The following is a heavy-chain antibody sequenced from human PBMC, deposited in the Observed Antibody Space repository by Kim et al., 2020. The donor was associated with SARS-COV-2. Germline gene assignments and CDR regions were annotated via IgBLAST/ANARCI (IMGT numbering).Heavy chain of an antibody. D-gene: IGHD5-12*01. V-gene: IGHV4-59*08. CDR3: ARHRYRNTGYFDY. CDR2: IYYSGST. J-gene: IGHJ4*02. CDR1: GGSISSYY. Sequence: SETLSLTCTVFGGSISSYYWSWIRQPPGKGLEWIGYIYYSGSTSFNPSLKSRVTISVDTSKNQFSLKLSSVTAADTAVYYCARHRYRNTGYFDYWGQGTLVTVSS.